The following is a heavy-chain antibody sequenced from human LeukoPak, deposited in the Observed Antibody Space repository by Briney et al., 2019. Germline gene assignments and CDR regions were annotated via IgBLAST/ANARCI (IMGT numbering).Heavy chain of an antibody. J-gene: IGHJ4*02. D-gene: IGHD1-26*01. CDR1: GFKFDDYG. Sequence: GGSLRLSCAASGFKFDDYGMSWVRQVPGKGLEWVSGISGSGGSTYYADSVKGRFTISRDNSKNTLYLQMNSLRAEDTAVYYCAKDSGSYRHYFDYWGQGTLVTVSS. V-gene: IGHV3-23*01. CDR2: ISGSGGST. CDR3: AKDSGSYRHYFDY.